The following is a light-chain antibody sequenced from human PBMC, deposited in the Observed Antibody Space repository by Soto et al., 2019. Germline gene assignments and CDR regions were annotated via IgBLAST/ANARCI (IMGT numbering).Light chain of an antibody. V-gene: IGKV3-20*01. CDR2: GAS. CDR1: PSVSSSY. J-gene: IGKJ1*01. CDR3: QQYGSSPWT. Sequence: ETVLTQSPGTLSLSPGEGAPLSCRASPSVSSSYLAWYQQKPCQAPRLLIYGASGRPTAIPDRFSVSGSGTDFTLTISRLVPEDFAVYYCQQYGSSPWTFGQGTKVEIK.